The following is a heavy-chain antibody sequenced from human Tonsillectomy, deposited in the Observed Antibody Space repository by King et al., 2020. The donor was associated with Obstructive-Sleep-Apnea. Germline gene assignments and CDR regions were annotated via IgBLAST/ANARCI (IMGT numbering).Heavy chain of an antibody. Sequence: QLVQSGGGFVQPGGSLRLACAASGFTFTSYAMSWVRQAPGKGLEWVSSISGSSSSTYYADSVKGRFTISRDNSKNTLYLQMNSLRAEDTAVYYCAKDARGYTYGLFDYWGQGTLVTVSS. D-gene: IGHD5-18*01. J-gene: IGHJ4*02. CDR2: ISGSSSST. CDR3: AKDARGYTYGLFDY. CDR1: GFTFTSYA. V-gene: IGHV3-23*04.